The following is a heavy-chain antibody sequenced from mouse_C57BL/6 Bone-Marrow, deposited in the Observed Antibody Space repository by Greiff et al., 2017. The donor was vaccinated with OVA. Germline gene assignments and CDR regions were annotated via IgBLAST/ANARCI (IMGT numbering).Heavy chain of an antibody. CDR3: AREERVITTVARYFDV. Sequence: VQLQQSGAELVKPGASVKMSCKASGYTFTTYPIEWMKQNHGKSLEWIGNFHPYNDDTKYNEKFKGKATLTVEKSSSTVYLELRSLTSEDSAVYYCAREERVITTVARYFDVWGTGTTVTVSS. D-gene: IGHD1-1*01. CDR1: GYTFTTYP. J-gene: IGHJ1*03. V-gene: IGHV1-47*01. CDR2: FHPYNDDT.